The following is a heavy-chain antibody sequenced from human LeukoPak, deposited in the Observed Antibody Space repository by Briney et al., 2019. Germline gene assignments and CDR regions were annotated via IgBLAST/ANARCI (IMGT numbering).Heavy chain of an antibody. CDR1: GFTVSSNY. Sequence: GGSLRLSCAASGFTVSSNYMSWVRQAPGKGLEWVSVIYSGGSTYYADSVKGRFTISRDNSKNTLYLQMNSLRAEDTAVYYCAKVIYSNYGYFDYWGQGTLVTVSS. CDR2: IYSGGST. D-gene: IGHD4-11*01. V-gene: IGHV3-66*01. J-gene: IGHJ4*02. CDR3: AKVIYSNYGYFDY.